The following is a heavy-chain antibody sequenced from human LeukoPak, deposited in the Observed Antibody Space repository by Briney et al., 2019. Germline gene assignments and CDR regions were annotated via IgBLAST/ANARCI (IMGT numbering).Heavy chain of an antibody. CDR3: TRDRKYCDDSGGYSPSYCYGMDV. CDR2: VYSSGST. J-gene: IGHJ6*02. V-gene: IGHV4-59*11. CDR1: GGSINNHY. Sequence: PSETLSLTCTVSGGSINNHYWSWIRQSPGTGLEWIGYVYSSGSTKYNPSLESRVTISVDTSKNQFSLWLSSVTAADTAVYYCTRDRKYCDDSGGYSPSYCYGMDVWGQGTTVTVSS. D-gene: IGHD3-22*01.